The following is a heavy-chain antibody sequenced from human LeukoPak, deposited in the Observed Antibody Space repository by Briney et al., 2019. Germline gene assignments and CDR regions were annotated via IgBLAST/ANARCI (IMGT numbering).Heavy chain of an antibody. Sequence: SETLSLTCTVSGGSISSYYWSWIRQPAGKGLEWIGGIYTSGSTNYNPSLKSRVTMSVDTSKNQFSLKLSSVTAADTAVYYCARDLRQQLVRRAFDIWGQGTMVTVSS. CDR3: ARDLRQQLVRRAFDI. D-gene: IGHD6-13*01. V-gene: IGHV4-4*07. CDR1: GGSISSYY. J-gene: IGHJ3*02. CDR2: IYTSGST.